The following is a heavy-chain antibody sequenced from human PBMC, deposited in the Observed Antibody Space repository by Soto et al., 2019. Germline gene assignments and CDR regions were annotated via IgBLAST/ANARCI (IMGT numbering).Heavy chain of an antibody. CDR1: GYTFTSYY. CDR2: INPSGGST. CDR3: ARKNGGNGRCKAFDI. J-gene: IGHJ3*02. Sequence: QVQLVQSGAEVKKPGASVKVSCKASGYTFTSYYMHWVRQAPGQGLEWMGIINPSGGSTSYAQKFQGRVTMTRDTSTGTVYLELSSLRCEDTAVYYCARKNGGNGRCKAFDIWGQGTLVTVSS. D-gene: IGHD2-15*01. V-gene: IGHV1-46*01.